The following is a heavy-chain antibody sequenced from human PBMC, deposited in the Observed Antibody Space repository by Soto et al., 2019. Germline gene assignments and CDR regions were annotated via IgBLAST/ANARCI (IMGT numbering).Heavy chain of an antibody. CDR3: ARVPPDTIYYYMDV. J-gene: IGHJ6*03. V-gene: IGHV4-59*01. Sequence: PSETLSLTCTVSGGSICSYYWSWIRQPPGKGLEWIGYIYYSGSTNYNPSLKSRVTISVDTSKNQFSLKLSSVTAADTAVYYCARVPPDTIYYYMDVWGKGTTVTVSS. CDR2: IYYSGST. CDR1: GGSICSYY. D-gene: IGHD3-3*01.